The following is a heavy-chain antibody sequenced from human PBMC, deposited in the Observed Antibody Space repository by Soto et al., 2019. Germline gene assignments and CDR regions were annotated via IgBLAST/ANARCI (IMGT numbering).Heavy chain of an antibody. D-gene: IGHD2-21*01. CDR3: AKGCCDSSWAY. CDR1: GFTFSSYG. J-gene: IGHJ4*02. V-gene: IGHV3-30*18. CDR2: ISYDGSNK. Sequence: GGSLRLSCAASGFTFSSYGVHWVRQAPGKGLEWVAVISYDGSNKYYADSVKGGFTISRDNSKNTLYLQMNSLRAEDTAVYCCAKGCCDSSWAYWGQGTLVTVSS.